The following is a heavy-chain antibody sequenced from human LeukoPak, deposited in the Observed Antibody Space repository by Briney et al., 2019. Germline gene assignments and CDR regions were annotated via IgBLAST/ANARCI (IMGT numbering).Heavy chain of an antibody. Sequence: GGSLRLSCAASGFTFSSYSMNWVRQAPGKGLEWVSYISSSSSTIYYADSVKGRFTISRDNAKNSLYLQMNSLRAEDTAVYYCAKGETGDWEYYWGQGTLVTVSS. CDR1: GFTFSSYS. D-gene: IGHD7-27*01. CDR2: ISSSSSTI. CDR3: AKGETGDWEYY. V-gene: IGHV3-48*01. J-gene: IGHJ4*02.